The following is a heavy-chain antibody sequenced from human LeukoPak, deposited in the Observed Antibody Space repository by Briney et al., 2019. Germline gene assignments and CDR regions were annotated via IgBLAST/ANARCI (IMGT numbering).Heavy chain of an antibody. CDR2: ISAYNGNT. CDR3: ARETAASSYDFWSGYYNDYYYYMDV. Sequence: ASVKVSCKASGYTFTSYGISWVRQAPGQGLEWMGWISAYNGNTNYAQKLQGRVTMTTDTSTSTAYMGLRSLRSDDTAVYYCARETAASSYDFWSGYYNDYYYYMDVWGKGTTVTVSS. V-gene: IGHV1-18*01. D-gene: IGHD3-3*01. J-gene: IGHJ6*03. CDR1: GYTFTSYG.